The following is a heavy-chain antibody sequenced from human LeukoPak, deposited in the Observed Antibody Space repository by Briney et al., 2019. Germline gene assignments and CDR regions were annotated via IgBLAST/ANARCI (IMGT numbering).Heavy chain of an antibody. Sequence: GGSVTLSCTASGFTLSNYAMRWVRQAPGQGLEWVAGINRSGETTFYADPVRGRFAMSRDISKTTLYLQINSLRAEDAAVYYCAKRRDAGITGTTGGFDVWGQGTTVTVSS. V-gene: IGHV3-23*01. CDR2: INRSGETT. CDR3: AKRRDAGITGTTGGFDV. J-gene: IGHJ3*01. D-gene: IGHD1-20*01. CDR1: GFTLSNYA.